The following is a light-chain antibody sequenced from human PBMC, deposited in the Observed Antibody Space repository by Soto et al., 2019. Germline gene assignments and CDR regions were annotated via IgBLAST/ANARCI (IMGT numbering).Light chain of an antibody. Sequence: DIQMTQSPSTLSASVGDRVTITCRASQSISAWLAWYQQIPGKAPKLLIYDASSLESGVRSRFSGSVSGTEIPLTIGSMQPRDFTAYYYQQYNSYAPTFGQGTKLEI. V-gene: IGKV1-5*01. CDR2: DAS. J-gene: IGKJ2*01. CDR3: QQYNSYAPT. CDR1: QSISAW.